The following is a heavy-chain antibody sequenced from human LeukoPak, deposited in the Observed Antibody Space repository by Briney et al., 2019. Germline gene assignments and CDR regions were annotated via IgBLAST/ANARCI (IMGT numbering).Heavy chain of an antibody. J-gene: IGHJ4*02. CDR2: VSKDGSNE. CDR1: GFTFSTYA. CDR3: VKNDYFDSSGYYTY. Sequence: GGSLRLSCAASGFTFSTYAMHWVRQAPGKGLEWEAVVSKDGSNEYYADSVRGRFTISRDNSKNSLYLQMISLRAEDTAVYYCVKNDYFDSSGYYTYWGQGTLVTVSS. D-gene: IGHD3-22*01. V-gene: IGHV3-30*18.